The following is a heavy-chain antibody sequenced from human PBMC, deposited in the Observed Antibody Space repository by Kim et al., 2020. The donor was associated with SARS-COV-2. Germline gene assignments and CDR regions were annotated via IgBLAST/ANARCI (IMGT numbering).Heavy chain of an antibody. D-gene: IGHD3-10*01. CDR3: ARGSGSYYPYYYYYYGMDV. Sequence: GGSLRLSCAASGFTFSSYAMHWVRQAPGKGLEWVAVISYDGSNKYYADSVKGRFTISRDNSKNTLYLQMNSLRAEDTAVYYCARGSGSYYPYYYYYYGMDVWGQGTTVTVSS. V-gene: IGHV3-30-3*01. CDR1: GFTFSSYA. CDR2: ISYDGSNK. J-gene: IGHJ6*02.